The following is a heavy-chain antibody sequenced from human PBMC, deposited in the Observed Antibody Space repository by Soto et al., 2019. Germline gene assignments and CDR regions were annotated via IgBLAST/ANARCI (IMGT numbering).Heavy chain of an antibody. J-gene: IGHJ4*02. V-gene: IGHV1-69*08. CDR2: IIPILGIA. CDR1: GGTFSSYT. CDR3: AREQEYSSGWYRFDY. D-gene: IGHD6-19*01. Sequence: QVQLVQSGAEVKKPGSSVKVSCKASGGTFSSYTISWVRQAPGQGLEWMGRIIPILGIANYAQKFQGSVTITADKSTRTAYMELSSLRSEDTAVYYCAREQEYSSGWYRFDYWGQGTLVTVSS.